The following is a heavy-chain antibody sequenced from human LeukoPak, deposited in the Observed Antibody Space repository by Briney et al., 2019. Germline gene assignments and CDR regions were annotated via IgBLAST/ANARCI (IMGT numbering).Heavy chain of an antibody. V-gene: IGHV4-34*01. CDR3: ARAFVVVPAAKHYYYYYMDV. Sequence: HSETLSLTCGVYGGSFSGYYWSWIRQPPGKGLEWIGEINHSGSTNYNPSLKSRVTISIETSKNQFTLKLRSVTAADTAVYYCARAFVVVPAAKHYYYYYMDVWGKGTTVTISS. D-gene: IGHD2-2*01. CDR1: GGSFSGYY. J-gene: IGHJ6*03. CDR2: INHSGST.